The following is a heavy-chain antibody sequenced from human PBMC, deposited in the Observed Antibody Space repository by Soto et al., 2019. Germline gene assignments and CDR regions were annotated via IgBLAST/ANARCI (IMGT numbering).Heavy chain of an antibody. V-gene: IGHV1-3*01. CDR1: GYTFTSYA. Sequence: ASVKVSCKASGYTFTSYAMHWVRQAPGQRLEWMGWINAGNGNTKYSQKLQGRVTITRDTSASTAYMELSSLRSEDTAVYYCARAIVVVTPPDYWGQGTLVTVSS. CDR3: ARAIVVVTPPDY. J-gene: IGHJ4*02. D-gene: IGHD3-22*01. CDR2: INAGNGNT.